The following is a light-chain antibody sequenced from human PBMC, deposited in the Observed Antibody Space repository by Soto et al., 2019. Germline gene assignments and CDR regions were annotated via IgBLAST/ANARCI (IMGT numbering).Light chain of an antibody. J-gene: IGLJ1*01. Sequence: QSALTQPASVSASPGQSITISCTGTNSDVGAYKYVSWYQQEPDKAPKLMIYDVNNRPSGISNRFSGSKSGNTASLTISGLQPEDEAEYYCCSYTSTSSYVFGTGTKLTVL. V-gene: IGLV2-14*01. CDR2: DVN. CDR3: CSYTSTSSYV. CDR1: NSDVGAYKY.